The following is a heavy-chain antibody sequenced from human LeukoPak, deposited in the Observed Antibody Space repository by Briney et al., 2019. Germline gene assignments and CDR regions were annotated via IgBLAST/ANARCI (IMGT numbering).Heavy chain of an antibody. CDR2: ISAYNGNT. D-gene: IGHD4-17*01. V-gene: IGHV1-18*01. CDR1: GYRFTSYG. CDR3: ARGGDYEYFQH. J-gene: IGHJ1*01. Sequence: ASVKVSCKPFGYRFTSYGITWVRQAPGQGLEWMGWISAYNGNTNYAQKFQGRVTMSTDTSTSTAYMELRSLKSDDTAVYYCARGGDYEYFQHWGQGTLVTVSS.